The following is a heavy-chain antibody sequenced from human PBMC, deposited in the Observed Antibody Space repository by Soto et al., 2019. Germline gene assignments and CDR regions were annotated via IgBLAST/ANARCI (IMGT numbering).Heavy chain of an antibody. CDR2: SSSYNGHT. CDR1: GYTFNIYG. Sequence: VQLVQSGGEVTRPGASVRVSCKASGYTFNIYGISWVRQAPGQGLEWMGWSSSYNGHTDYARKFQGRVAMTTDISTNTVSMELRDLRSDDTAVYYCARGRSWGARDFDNWGQGTLVTVSS. J-gene: IGHJ4*02. D-gene: IGHD3-16*01. CDR3: ARGRSWGARDFDN. V-gene: IGHV1-18*01.